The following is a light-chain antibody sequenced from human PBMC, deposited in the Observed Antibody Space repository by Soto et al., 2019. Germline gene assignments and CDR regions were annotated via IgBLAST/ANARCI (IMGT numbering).Light chain of an antibody. Sequence: DIQMTQSPSSLSASVGDRVTITCRASQCIRNDLGWYQQEPGKAPKRLIYAASSLQSGVPSRFSGSGSGTKFTLTISGLQTEDFTTYYCLQHNTYPYTCGQGTKLEIK. CDR2: AAS. J-gene: IGKJ2*01. V-gene: IGKV1-17*01. CDR1: QCIRND. CDR3: LQHNTYPYT.